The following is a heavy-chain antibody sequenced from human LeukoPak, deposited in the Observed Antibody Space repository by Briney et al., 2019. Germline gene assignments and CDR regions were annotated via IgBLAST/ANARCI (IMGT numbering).Heavy chain of an antibody. CDR1: GGTFSSYA. Sequence: ASVKVSCKASGGTFSSYAISWVRQAPGQGLEWMGGIIPIFGTANYAQKFQGRVTITADESTSTAYMELSSLRSEDTAVYYCAKRTTDSSGWYIDYWGQGTLVTVS. V-gene: IGHV1-69*13. J-gene: IGHJ4*02. CDR2: IIPIFGTA. D-gene: IGHD6-19*01. CDR3: AKRTTDSSGWYIDY.